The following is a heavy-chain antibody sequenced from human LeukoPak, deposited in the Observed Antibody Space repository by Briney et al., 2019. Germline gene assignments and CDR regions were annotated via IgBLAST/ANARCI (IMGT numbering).Heavy chain of an antibody. D-gene: IGHD5-18*01. Sequence: GGSLRLSCAASGFTFSPYWMLWVRQAPGKGLVWVSRINPDGTSTGYADSVKGRFTISRDNAKNTLYLQMDSLRAEDTAVYYCAIRRGYTYVDDYWGHGTLVIVSS. V-gene: IGHV3-74*01. J-gene: IGHJ4*01. CDR1: GFTFSPYW. CDR3: AIRRGYTYVDDY. CDR2: INPDGTST.